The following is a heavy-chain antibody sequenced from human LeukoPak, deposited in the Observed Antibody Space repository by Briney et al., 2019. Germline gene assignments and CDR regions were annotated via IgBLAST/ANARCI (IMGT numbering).Heavy chain of an antibody. J-gene: IGHJ4*02. D-gene: IGHD6-19*01. CDR3: PRQSYASGWNPYDY. CDR1: GFTFSNYA. Sequence: GGSLRLSCAASGFTFSNYAMSWVRQAPGKGLEWVSTISGGGITTYYADSAKGRFTISRDNSKNTMFLQMNSLRADDTAVYYCPRQSYASGWNPYDYWGQGILVTVSS. V-gene: IGHV3-23*01. CDR2: ISGGGITT.